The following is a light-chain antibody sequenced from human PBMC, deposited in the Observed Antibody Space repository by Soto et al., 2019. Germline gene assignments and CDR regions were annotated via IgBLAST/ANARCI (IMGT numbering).Light chain of an antibody. V-gene: IGKV1-6*01. CDR2: GAS. CDR1: QGIRSD. J-gene: IGKJ5*01. CDR3: QQYDDLPIT. Sequence: AIQMTQSPSSLPASVGDRVSITCRASQGIRSDLDWYQQKPGKAPKLLIYGASNLQSGVPSRFSGSGSGAVFTLTISSLQPEDVATYYCQQYDDLPITFGQGTRLEI.